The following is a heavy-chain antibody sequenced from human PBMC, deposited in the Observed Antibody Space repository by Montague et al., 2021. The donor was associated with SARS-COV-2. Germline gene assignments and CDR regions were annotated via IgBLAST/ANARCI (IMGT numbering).Heavy chain of an antibody. J-gene: IGHJ5*02. D-gene: IGHD4-11*01. V-gene: IGHV4-39*01. CDR3: VRPKGVYSTPFDT. Sequence: SETLSPTCSVSGGSISSSSYQWGWVRQSPGKGLEWLGNIFKTGSAYPXWSLKSRVTLFVDSSKNHFSLNLTSVTAADTALYYCVRPKGVYSTPFDTWGQGTLVTVSS. CDR2: IFKTGSA. CDR1: GGSISSSSYQ.